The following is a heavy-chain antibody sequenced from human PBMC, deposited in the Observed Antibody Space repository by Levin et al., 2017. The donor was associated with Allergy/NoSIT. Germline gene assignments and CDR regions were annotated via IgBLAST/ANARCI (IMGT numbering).Heavy chain of an antibody. D-gene: IGHD4-17*01. Sequence: GESLKISCAASGFTFSSYGMHWVRQAPGKGLEWVAVIWYDGSNKYYADSVKGRFTISRDNSKNTLYLQMNSLRAEDTAVYYCARDAGDYVEYYFDYWGQGTLVTVSS. CDR3: ARDAGDYVEYYFDY. V-gene: IGHV3-33*01. CDR1: GFTFSSYG. CDR2: IWYDGSNK. J-gene: IGHJ4*02.